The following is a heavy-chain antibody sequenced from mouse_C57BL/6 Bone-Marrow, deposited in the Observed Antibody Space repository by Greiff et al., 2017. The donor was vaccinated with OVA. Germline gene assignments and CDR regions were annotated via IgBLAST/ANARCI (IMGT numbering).Heavy chain of an antibody. Sequence: QVQLKESGAELARPGASVKLSCKASGYTFTSYGISWVKQRTGQGLEWIGEIYPRSGNTYYNEKFKGKATLTADKSSSTAYMELRSLTSEDSAVYFCARRDYYGREVYWYFDGWGTGTTVTVSS. V-gene: IGHV1-81*01. CDR1: GYTFTSYG. CDR3: ARRDYYGREVYWYFDG. D-gene: IGHD1-1*01. CDR2: IYPRSGNT. J-gene: IGHJ1*03.